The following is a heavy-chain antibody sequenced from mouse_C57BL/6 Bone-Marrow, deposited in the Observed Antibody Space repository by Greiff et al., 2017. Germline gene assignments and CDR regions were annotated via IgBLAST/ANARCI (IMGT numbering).Heavy chain of an antibody. CDR2: IRLKSDNYAT. Sequence: EVKLQESGGGLVQPGGSMKLSCVASGFTFSNYWMNWVRQSPEKGLEWVAQIRLKSDNYATHYAESVKGRFTISRDDSKSSVYLQMNNLRAEDTGIYYCPLTGGYFDYWGQGTTLTVSS. D-gene: IGHD4-1*01. CDR3: PLTGGYFDY. V-gene: IGHV6-3*01. J-gene: IGHJ2*01. CDR1: GFTFSNYW.